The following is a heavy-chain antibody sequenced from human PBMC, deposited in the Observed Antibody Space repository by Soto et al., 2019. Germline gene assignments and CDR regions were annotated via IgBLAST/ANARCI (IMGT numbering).Heavy chain of an antibody. V-gene: IGHV4-39*01. CDR2: TFYSGNT. CDR3: AGHRLWRSSSGPFGMDV. J-gene: IGHJ6*02. D-gene: IGHD3-10*01. CDR1: GASMTKNNHY. Sequence: SETLSLTCTVSGASMTKNNHYWAWIRQPPGKGLEWIATTFYSGNTYYNPSLKSRVTVSVDTSNNQFSLKLGSVTAADSAVYCGAGHRLWRSSSGPFGMDVWGPGTTVTVSS.